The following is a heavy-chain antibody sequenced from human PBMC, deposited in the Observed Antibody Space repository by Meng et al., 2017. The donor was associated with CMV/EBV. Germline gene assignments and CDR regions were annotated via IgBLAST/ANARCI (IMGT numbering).Heavy chain of an antibody. V-gene: IGHV3-23*01. CDR2: ISATGGST. Sequence: AACGFIFRNYGMTWVRQAPGKGLEWVSAISATGGSTYYADSVKGRFTVSRDNSKNTLYLQLNSLRAEDTAVYYCAKLSDFWSGYYDYWGQGTLVTVSS. CDR3: AKLSDFWSGYYDY. CDR1: GFIFRNYG. D-gene: IGHD3-3*01. J-gene: IGHJ4*02.